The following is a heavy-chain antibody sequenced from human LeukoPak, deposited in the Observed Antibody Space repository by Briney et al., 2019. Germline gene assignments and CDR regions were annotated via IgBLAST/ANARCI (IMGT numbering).Heavy chain of an antibody. D-gene: IGHD5-18*01. V-gene: IGHV1-69*05. J-gene: IGHJ5*02. Sequence: SVKVSRKASGGTFSSYAISWVRQAPGQGLEWMGGIIPIFGTANYAQKFQGRVTITTDESTSTAYMELSSLRSEDTAVYYCARGMDTDENWFDPWGQGTLVTVSS. CDR3: ARGMDTDENWFDP. CDR2: IIPIFGTA. CDR1: GGTFSSYA.